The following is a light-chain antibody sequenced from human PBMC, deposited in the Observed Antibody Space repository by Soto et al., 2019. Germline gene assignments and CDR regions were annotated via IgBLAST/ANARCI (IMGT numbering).Light chain of an antibody. CDR3: QQYGSSPGT. V-gene: IGKV3-20*01. Sequence: DSVLTESPVTQSHSPGAKPTLCCXXSQSVSSSYLAWYQQKPGQAPRLLIYGASIRATGIPDRFSGSGSGTDFTLTISRLEPEDFAVYHCQQYGSSPGTFGQGTKVDIK. CDR1: QSVSSSY. CDR2: GAS. J-gene: IGKJ1*01.